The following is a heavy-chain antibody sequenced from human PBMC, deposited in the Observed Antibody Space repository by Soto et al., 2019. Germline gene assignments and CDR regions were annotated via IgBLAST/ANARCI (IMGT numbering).Heavy chain of an antibody. V-gene: IGHV1-18*01. D-gene: IGHD3-10*01. CDR2: ISAYNGNT. CDR3: ARDYYGSGSYCRSPLDYYYGMDV. Sequence: QVQLVQSGAEVKKPGSSVKVSCKASGGTFSSYAISWVRQAPGQGLEWMGWISAYNGNTNYAQKLQGRVTMTTDTSTSTAYMELRSLRSDDTAVYYCARDYYGSGSYCRSPLDYYYGMDVWGQGTTVTVSS. CDR1: GGTFSSYA. J-gene: IGHJ6*02.